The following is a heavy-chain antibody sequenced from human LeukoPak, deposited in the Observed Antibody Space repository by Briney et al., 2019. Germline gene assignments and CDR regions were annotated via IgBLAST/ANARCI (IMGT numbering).Heavy chain of an antibody. D-gene: IGHD6-19*01. Sequence: ASVKLSCKDSGYTFTGYYMQWVRQAHGQGIEWMGWINPNSGGTNYAQKFQGRVTMTRDTSIITAYMELSRLRSDDTAVYYCARVSGGLVPPHWGQGTLVTVSS. CDR2: INPNSGGT. CDR3: ARVSGGLVPPH. V-gene: IGHV1-2*02. CDR1: GYTFTGYY. J-gene: IGHJ4*02.